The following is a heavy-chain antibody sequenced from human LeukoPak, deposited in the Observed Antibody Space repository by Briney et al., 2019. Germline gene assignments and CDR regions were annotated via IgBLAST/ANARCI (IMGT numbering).Heavy chain of an antibody. J-gene: IGHJ3*02. CDR1: GGSISSYY. CDR3: ARTSSYYDGDAFDI. D-gene: IGHD3-22*01. CDR2: IYYSGST. Sequence: SEILSLTCTVSGGSISSYYWSWIRQPPGKGLEWIGYIYYSGSTNYNPSLKSRVTISVDTSKNQFSLKLSSVTAAGTAVYYCARTSSYYDGDAFDIWGQGTMVTVSS. V-gene: IGHV4-59*01.